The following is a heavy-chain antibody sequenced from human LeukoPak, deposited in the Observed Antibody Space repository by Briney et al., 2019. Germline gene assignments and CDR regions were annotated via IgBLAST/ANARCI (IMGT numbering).Heavy chain of an antibody. CDR3: ADGPAWYNWFDP. CDR1: GGSISSSSYY. CDR2: IYYSGST. V-gene: IGHV4-39*07. Sequence: SETLSLTCTVSGGSISSSSYYWGWIRQPPGKGLEWIGSIYYSGSTYYNPSLKSRVTISVDTSKNQFSLKLSSVTAADTAVYYCADGPAWYNWFDPWGQGTLVTVSS. D-gene: IGHD3-10*01. J-gene: IGHJ5*02.